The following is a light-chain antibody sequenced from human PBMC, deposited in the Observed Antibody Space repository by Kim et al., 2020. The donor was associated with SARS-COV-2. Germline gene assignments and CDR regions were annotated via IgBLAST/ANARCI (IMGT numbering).Light chain of an antibody. CDR1: SNNIGHQG. CDR3: SAWDSSLSAWV. CDR2: RSN. J-gene: IGLJ3*02. Sequence: TATLTCTGNSNNIGHQGYLGLQQLQGPPPKPLTCRSNNRPSGISERLSASRSGNTASLTISGRQPENEADYYCSAWDSSLSAWVFGGGTQLTVL. V-gene: IGLV10-54*01.